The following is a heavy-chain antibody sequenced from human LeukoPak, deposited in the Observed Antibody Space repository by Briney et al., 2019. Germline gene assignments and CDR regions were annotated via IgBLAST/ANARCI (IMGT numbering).Heavy chain of an antibody. CDR2: ISSSSSYI. CDR3: ARLDRSGGSCYDY. V-gene: IGHV3-21*01. J-gene: IGHJ4*02. Sequence: GGSLRLSCAASGFTFSSYSMNWVRQAPGKGLEWVSSISSSSSYIYYADSVKGRFTISRDNAKSSLYLQMNSLRAEDTAVYYCARLDRSGGSCYDYWGQGTLVTVSS. D-gene: IGHD2-15*01. CDR1: GFTFSSYS.